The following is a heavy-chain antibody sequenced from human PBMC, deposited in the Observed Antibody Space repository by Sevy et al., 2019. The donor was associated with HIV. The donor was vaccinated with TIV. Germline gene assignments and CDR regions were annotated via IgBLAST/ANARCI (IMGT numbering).Heavy chain of an antibody. CDR3: ARDALLEHWLGGLVLFDI. D-gene: IGHD6-19*01. Sequence: GGSLRLSCAASGFTFSSYSMNWVRQAPGKGLEWDSSISSSSSYIYYADSVKSRFTISRDNAKNSLYLQMNSLRAEDTAVYYCARDALLEHWLGGLVLFDIWGQGTMVTVSS. CDR1: GFTFSSYS. V-gene: IGHV3-21*01. J-gene: IGHJ3*02. CDR2: ISSSSSYI.